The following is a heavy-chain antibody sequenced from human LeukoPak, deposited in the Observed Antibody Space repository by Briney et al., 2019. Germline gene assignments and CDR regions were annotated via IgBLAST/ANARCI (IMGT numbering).Heavy chain of an antibody. Sequence: GASVKVSCKASGYTFTSYGISWVRQAPGQGLEWMGWINPNSGGTNYAQKFQGWDTMTRDTSISTAYMELSRLRSDDTAVYYCARDGGIAAAGYDYWGQGTLVTVSS. D-gene: IGHD6-13*01. V-gene: IGHV1-2*04. J-gene: IGHJ4*02. CDR2: INPNSGGT. CDR3: ARDGGIAAAGYDY. CDR1: GYTFTSYG.